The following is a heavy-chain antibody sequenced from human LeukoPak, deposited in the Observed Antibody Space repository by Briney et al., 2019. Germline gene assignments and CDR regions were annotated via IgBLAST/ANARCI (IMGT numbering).Heavy chain of an antibody. V-gene: IGHV3-30-3*01. CDR1: GFTFSSYA. CDR2: LSYDGSNK. Sequence: GGSLRLSCAASGFTFSSYAMHWVRQAPGKGLEWVAVLSYDGSNKYYADSVKGRFTISRDNSKNTLYLQMNSLRAEDTAVYYCVLPGGYDFWSGYPQADYWGQGTLVTVSS. J-gene: IGHJ4*02. CDR3: VLPGGYDFWSGYPQADY. D-gene: IGHD3-3*01.